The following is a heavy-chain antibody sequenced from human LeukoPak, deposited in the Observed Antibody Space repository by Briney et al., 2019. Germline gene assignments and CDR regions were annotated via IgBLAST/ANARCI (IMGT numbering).Heavy chain of an antibody. CDR3: ARQSVVVPPRGNWFDP. CDR1: GGSISSGSYY. J-gene: IGHJ5*02. V-gene: IGHV4-61*02. Sequence: SQTLSLTCTVSGGSISSGSYYWSWIRQPAGKGLEWIGRIYTSGSTNYNPSLKSRVTISVDTSKNQFSLKLSSVTATDTAVYYCARQSVVVPPRGNWFDPWGQGTLVTVSS. CDR2: IYTSGST. D-gene: IGHD2-2*01.